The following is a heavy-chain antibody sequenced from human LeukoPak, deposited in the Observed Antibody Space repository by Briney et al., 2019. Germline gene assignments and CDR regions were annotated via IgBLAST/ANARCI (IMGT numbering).Heavy chain of an antibody. V-gene: IGHV3-30-3*01. CDR2: MSYDGSNK. CDR3: AKDNYDSSGYPDY. J-gene: IGHJ4*02. CDR1: GFIFSNYA. Sequence: TGGSLRLSCAASGFIFSNYALHWVRQAPGKGLEWVAVMSYDGSNKYYADSVKGRFTISRDNSKNTVSLQMDSLRAEDTAVYYCAKDNYDSSGYPDYWGQGTLVTVSS. D-gene: IGHD3-22*01.